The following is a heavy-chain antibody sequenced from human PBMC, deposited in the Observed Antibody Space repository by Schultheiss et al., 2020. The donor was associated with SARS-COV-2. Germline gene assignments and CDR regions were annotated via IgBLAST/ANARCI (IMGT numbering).Heavy chain of an antibody. J-gene: IGHJ6*02. D-gene: IGHD6-25*01. CDR3: ARIKAAHYYGMDV. CDR2: INPNSGGT. Sequence: ASVKVSCKASGYTFTGYYMHWVRQAPGQGLEWMGWINPNSGGTNYAQKFQGRVTITADESTSTAYMELSSLRSEDTAVYYCARIKAAHYYGMDVWGQGTTVTVSS. V-gene: IGHV1-2*02. CDR1: GYTFTGYY.